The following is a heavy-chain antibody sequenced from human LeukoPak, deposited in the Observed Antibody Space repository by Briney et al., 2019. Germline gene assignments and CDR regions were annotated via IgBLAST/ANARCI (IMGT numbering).Heavy chain of an antibody. J-gene: IGHJ4*02. Sequence: GGSLRLSCAASRFTFSSYWMSWVRQAPGKGLEWVANIKQDGSEKYYVDSVKGRFTISRDNAKNSLYLQMNSLRAEDTAVYYCARTYSNYVYWGQGTLVTVSS. CDR2: IKQDGSEK. CDR3: ARTYSNYVY. V-gene: IGHV3-7*03. CDR1: RFTFSSYW. D-gene: IGHD4-11*01.